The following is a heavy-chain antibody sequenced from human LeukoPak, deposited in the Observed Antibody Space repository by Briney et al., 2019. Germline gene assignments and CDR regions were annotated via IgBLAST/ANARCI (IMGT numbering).Heavy chain of an antibody. D-gene: IGHD5-24*01. CDR3: ARGDGYNIDY. Sequence: SETLSLTCTVSGDSISSGSYYWSWIRQPAGKGLEWIGRIYTSGSTNYNPSLKSRVTISVDTSKNQFSLKLSSVTAADTAVYYCARGDGYNIDYWGQGTLVTVSS. CDR1: GDSISSGSYY. J-gene: IGHJ4*02. CDR2: IYTSGST. V-gene: IGHV4-61*02.